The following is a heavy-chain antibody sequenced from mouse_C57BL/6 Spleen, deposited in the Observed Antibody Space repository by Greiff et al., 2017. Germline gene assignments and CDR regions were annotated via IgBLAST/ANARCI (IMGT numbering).Heavy chain of an antibody. CDR3: VRLYYYGSRPYYYAMDY. D-gene: IGHD1-1*01. J-gene: IGHJ4*01. CDR1: GFSFNTYA. V-gene: IGHV10-1*01. Sequence: EVQLVESGGGLVQPKGSLKLSCAASGFSFNTYAMNWVRQAPGKGSEWVARIRSKSNNYATYYADSVKDRFTISRDDSESMLYLQMNNLKTEDTAMYYCVRLYYYGSRPYYYAMDYWGQGTSVTVSS. CDR2: IRSKSNNYAT.